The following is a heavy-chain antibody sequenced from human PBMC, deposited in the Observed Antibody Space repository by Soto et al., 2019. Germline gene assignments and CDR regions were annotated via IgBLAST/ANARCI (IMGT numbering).Heavy chain of an antibody. CDR1: GFTFNNYG. Sequence: QVQLVESGGGVVQPGRSLRLSCAASGFTFNNYGMHWVRQAPGKGLEWVAIILYDGSNKYYADSVKGRFTISRDNSKNTLYLQMNSLRAEDTAVYYCAGSGSYRWFDYWGQGTLVTVSS. D-gene: IGHD3-10*01. J-gene: IGHJ4*02. CDR2: ILYDGSNK. CDR3: AGSGSYRWFDY. V-gene: IGHV3-33*01.